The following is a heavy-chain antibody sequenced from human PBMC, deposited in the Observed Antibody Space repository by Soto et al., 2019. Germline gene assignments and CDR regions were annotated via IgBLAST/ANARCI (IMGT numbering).Heavy chain of an antibody. J-gene: IGHJ5*02. D-gene: IGHD3-16*02. CDR3: AGFKEGKIVGLRWLDP. V-gene: IGHV3-11*01. CDR2: ISDTGRTI. CDR1: GVDFRGSY. Sequence: HLEESGGGLVEPGGSLRLTCVGSGVDFRGSYMNWIRQAPGKGLEWISYISDTGRTIHYADSVKGRFVIYRDNSRDSLYLQMNDLRADDTAIYYCAGFKEGKIVGLRWLDPWGQGTRVTVSS.